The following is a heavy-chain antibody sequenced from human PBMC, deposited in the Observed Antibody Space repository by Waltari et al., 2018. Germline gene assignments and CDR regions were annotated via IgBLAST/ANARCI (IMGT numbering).Heavy chain of an antibody. Sequence: QLQLQESGPGLVKPSETLSLTCTVSGGPISSSSYYWGWIRQPPGKGLEWIGSIYYSGSTYYNPSLKSRVTISVDTSKNQFSLKLSSVTAADTAVYYCARDSNIAVAGIDYWGQGTLVTVSS. CDR3: ARDSNIAVAGIDY. J-gene: IGHJ4*02. CDR2: IYYSGST. D-gene: IGHD6-19*01. CDR1: GGPISSSSYY. V-gene: IGHV4-39*07.